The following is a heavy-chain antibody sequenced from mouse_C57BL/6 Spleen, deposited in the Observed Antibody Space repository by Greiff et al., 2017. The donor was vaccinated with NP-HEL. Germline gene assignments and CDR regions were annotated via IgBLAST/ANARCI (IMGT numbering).Heavy chain of an antibody. CDR3: ARSYDYDDYYAMDY. CDR1: GFSLTSYG. J-gene: IGHJ4*01. V-gene: IGHV2-6*03. Sequence: VHLVESGPGLVAPSQSLSITCTVSGFSLTSYGVHWVRQPPGKGLEWLVVIWSDGSTTYNSALKSRLSISKDNSKSQVFLKMNSLQTDDTAMYYCARSYDYDDYYAMDYWGQGTSVTVSS. CDR2: IWSDGST. D-gene: IGHD2-4*01.